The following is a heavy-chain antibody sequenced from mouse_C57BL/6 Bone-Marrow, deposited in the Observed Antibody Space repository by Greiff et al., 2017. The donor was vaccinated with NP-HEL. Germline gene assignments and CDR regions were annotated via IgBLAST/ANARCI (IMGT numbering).Heavy chain of an antibody. V-gene: IGHV1-74*01. D-gene: IGHD1-1*01. CDR1: GYTFTSYW. J-gene: IGHJ3*01. CDR3: AFTTVVATPAY. CDR2: IPPSDSDT. Sequence: QVQLKQPGAELVKPGASVKVSCKASGYTFTSYWMHWVKQRPGQGLEWIGRIPPSDSDTNYNQKFKGTATLTVDKSSSTAYMQLSSLTSEDSAVYYCAFTTVVATPAYWGQGTLVTVSA.